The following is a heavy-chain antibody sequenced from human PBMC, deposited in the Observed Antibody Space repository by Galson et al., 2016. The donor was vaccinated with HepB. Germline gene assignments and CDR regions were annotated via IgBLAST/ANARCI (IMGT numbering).Heavy chain of an antibody. V-gene: IGHV1-69*13. CDR3: ATEDTGGAPPPMDV. J-gene: IGHJ6*02. CDR2: INPIFGTI. D-gene: IGHD3-16*01. CDR1: GGTFNSYA. Sequence: SVKVSCKASGGTFNSYAFSWVRQAPGQGLEWMGGINPIFGTINYAQKFQGRVTITADESRSTAYMELSSLGSDDTAVNYCATEDTGGAPPPMDVWGQGTMVSVSS.